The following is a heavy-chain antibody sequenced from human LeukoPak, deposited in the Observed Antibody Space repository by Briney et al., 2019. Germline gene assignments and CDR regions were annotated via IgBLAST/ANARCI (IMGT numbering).Heavy chain of an antibody. CDR3: AGCLTYYMDV. J-gene: IGHJ6*03. D-gene: IGHD2-15*01. CDR2: IYHSGST. V-gene: IGHV4-34*01. Sequence: PSETLSLTCAVYGGSFSGYYWSWIRQPPGKGLEWIGEIYHSGSTNYNPSLKSRVTISLDTSKNQFSLKLTSVTAADTAVYYCAGCLTYYMDVWGKGTTVTVSS. CDR1: GGSFSGYY.